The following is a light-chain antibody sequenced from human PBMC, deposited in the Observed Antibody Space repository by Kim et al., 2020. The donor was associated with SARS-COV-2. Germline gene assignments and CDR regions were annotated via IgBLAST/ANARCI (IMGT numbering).Light chain of an antibody. V-gene: IGKV1-5*03. Sequence: ATVGDRVTITCRASQSIDSSLVWYQQKPGKAPKLLIYKASNLENGVPSRFSGSGSGTEFTLTISSLQPADCATYYCQQYNTMWTFGQGTKVDIK. CDR2: KAS. CDR1: QSIDSS. CDR3: QQYNTMWT. J-gene: IGKJ1*01.